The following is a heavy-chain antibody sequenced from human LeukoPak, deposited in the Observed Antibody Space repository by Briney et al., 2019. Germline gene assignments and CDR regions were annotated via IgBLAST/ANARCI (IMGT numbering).Heavy chain of an antibody. D-gene: IGHD5-18*01. CDR2: IYASGTT. V-gene: IGHV4-4*07. Sequence: SETLSLTCTVSGGSIKSYHWSWIRQPAGEGLEWLGHIYASGTTNYNPSLNSRVTMSVDTSKNQFSLRLASVTAADTAVYYCARVADRFGYNYGIDEYFDYWGQGTLVTVSS. CDR3: ARVADRFGYNYGIDEYFDY. J-gene: IGHJ4*02. CDR1: GGSIKSYH.